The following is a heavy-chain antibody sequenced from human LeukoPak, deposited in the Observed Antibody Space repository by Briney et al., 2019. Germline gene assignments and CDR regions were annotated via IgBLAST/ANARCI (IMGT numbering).Heavy chain of an antibody. CDR1: GLTFSSFA. Sequence: GGSLRLSWAAPGLTFSSFAMGWVRRPPGKGRGWVSAISGSGGSTHYAVSVRGRFTISRDNSKNTLYLQMNSLRAEDTAVYYCAKSHLQIAAANFDYWGQGTLVAVSS. CDR2: ISGSGGST. J-gene: IGHJ4*02. CDR3: AKSHLQIAAANFDY. V-gene: IGHV3-23*01. D-gene: IGHD6-13*01.